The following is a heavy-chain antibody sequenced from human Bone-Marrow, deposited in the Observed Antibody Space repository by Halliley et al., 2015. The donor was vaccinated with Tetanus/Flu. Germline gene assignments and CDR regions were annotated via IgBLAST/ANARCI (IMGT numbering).Heavy chain of an antibody. J-gene: IGHJ4*02. CDR2: INHRGST. CDR3: ASRSGWYFSY. Sequence: GRGLGWFGEINHRGSTNYTPSLKSRVTISVAPSKTLFSLKLSPVAAADTAVYYCASRSGWYFSYWGQGTLVTVSS. D-gene: IGHD6-19*01. V-gene: IGHV4-34*01.